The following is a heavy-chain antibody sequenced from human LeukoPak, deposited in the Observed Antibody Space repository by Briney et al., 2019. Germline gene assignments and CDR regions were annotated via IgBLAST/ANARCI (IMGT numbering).Heavy chain of an antibody. V-gene: IGHV3-48*01. CDR2: SSSSSTI. D-gene: IGHD2-21*01. J-gene: IGHJ4*02. CDR1: GFTFSSYS. CDR3: ATQYCYHTSDYFDY. Sequence: TGGSLRLSCAASGFTFSSYSINWVRQAPGKGLEWVSYSSSSSTIYYADSVKGRFTISRDNAKNSLYLQMNSLRAEDTAVYYCATQYCYHTSDYFDYWGQGTLVTVSS.